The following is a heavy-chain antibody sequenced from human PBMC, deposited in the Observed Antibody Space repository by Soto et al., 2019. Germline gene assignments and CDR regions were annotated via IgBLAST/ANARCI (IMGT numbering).Heavy chain of an antibody. Sequence: PGGSLRLSCAASGFTFSSYSMNWVRQAPGKGLEWVSYISSSSSTIYYADSVKGRFTISRDNAKNSLYLQMNSLRDEDTAVYYCARDPYYDFWSGYSLNWFDPWGQGTLVTVSS. CDR1: GFTFSSYS. D-gene: IGHD3-3*01. CDR3: ARDPYYDFWSGYSLNWFDP. CDR2: ISSSSSTI. J-gene: IGHJ5*02. V-gene: IGHV3-48*02.